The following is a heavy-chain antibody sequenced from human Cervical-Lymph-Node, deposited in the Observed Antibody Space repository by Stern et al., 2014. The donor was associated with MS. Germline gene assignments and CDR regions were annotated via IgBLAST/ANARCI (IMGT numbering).Heavy chain of an antibody. Sequence: QVQLVQSGAEVKKPGASVKVSCKASGYTFTGYYIHWVRQAPGQGLEWMGWIIPNNGDTNYAQNFQGRVTMTRDTSISTAYMELSRLRSDDTAVYYCAKDGYNYWGQGTLGTVS. CDR2: IIPNNGDT. CDR3: AKDGYNY. V-gene: IGHV1-2*02. CDR1: GYTFTGYY. J-gene: IGHJ4*02. D-gene: IGHD5-24*01.